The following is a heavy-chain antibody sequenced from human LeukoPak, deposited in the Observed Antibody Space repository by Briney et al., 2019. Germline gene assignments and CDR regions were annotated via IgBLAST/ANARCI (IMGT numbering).Heavy chain of an antibody. CDR3: ARDNYYEGAFDV. D-gene: IGHD3-22*01. V-gene: IGHV4-61*01. Sequence: SETLSLTCTVSGGSVSSGSYYWRWIRQPPGKGLEWIGYVYYSGSTNYNPSLKSRVTISLDAPKNQFSLKLSSVTAADTAVYYCARDNYYEGAFDVWGQGTMVTVSS. J-gene: IGHJ3*01. CDR2: VYYSGST. CDR1: GGSVSSGSYY.